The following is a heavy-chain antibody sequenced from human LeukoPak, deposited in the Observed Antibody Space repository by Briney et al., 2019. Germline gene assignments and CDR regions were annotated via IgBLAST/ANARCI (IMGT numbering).Heavy chain of an antibody. D-gene: IGHD3-10*01. CDR3: ARDPGGSSRAGSYKNRSY. J-gene: IGHJ4*02. CDR2: IYTSGST. Sequence: SQTLSLTCTVSGGSISSGSYYWSWIRQPAGKGLEWIGRIYTSGSTNYNPSLKSRVTISVDTSKNQFSLKLSSVTAADTAVYYCARDPGGSSRAGSYKNRSYWGQGTLVTVSS. V-gene: IGHV4-61*02. CDR1: GGSISSGSYY.